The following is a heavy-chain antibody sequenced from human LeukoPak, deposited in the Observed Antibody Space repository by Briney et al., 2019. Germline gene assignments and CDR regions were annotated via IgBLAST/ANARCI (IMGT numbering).Heavy chain of an antibody. J-gene: IGHJ6*02. Sequence: WFRQAPGMGLEWIGSIYYSGSTYYNPSLKSRVTISVDTSKNQFSLKLSSVTAADTAVYYCARVLQGYYYYYGMDVWGQGTTVTVSS. CDR3: ARVLQGYYYYYGMDV. V-gene: IGHV4-39*07. CDR2: IYYSGST.